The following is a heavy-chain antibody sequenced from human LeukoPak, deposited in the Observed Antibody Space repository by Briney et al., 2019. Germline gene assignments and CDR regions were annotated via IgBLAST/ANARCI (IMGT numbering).Heavy chain of an antibody. CDR1: GFTFSSYA. D-gene: IGHD4-11*01. J-gene: IGHJ6*02. Sequence: GGSLRLSCAASGFTFSSYAMHWVRQAPGKGLEWVAVISYDGSNKYYADSVKGRFTISRDNSKNTLYLQMNSLRAEDTAVYYCARRLKDYSTFPYYYYYGMDVWGQGTTVTVSS. V-gene: IGHV3-30-3*01. CDR3: ARRLKDYSTFPYYYYYGMDV. CDR2: ISYDGSNK.